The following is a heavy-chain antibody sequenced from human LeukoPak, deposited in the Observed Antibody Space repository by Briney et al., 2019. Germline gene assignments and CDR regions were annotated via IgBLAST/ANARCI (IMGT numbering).Heavy chain of an antibody. CDR2: ISYDGSNK. Sequence: GGSLRLSCAASGFTFSSYDMHWVRQAPGKGLEWVAVISYDGSNKYYADSVKGRFTISRDNSKNTLYLQMNSLRAEDTAVYYCARRRYSGSYPFQHWGQGTLVTVSS. V-gene: IGHV3-30-3*01. D-gene: IGHD1-26*01. J-gene: IGHJ1*01. CDR1: GFTFSSYD. CDR3: ARRRYSGSYPFQH.